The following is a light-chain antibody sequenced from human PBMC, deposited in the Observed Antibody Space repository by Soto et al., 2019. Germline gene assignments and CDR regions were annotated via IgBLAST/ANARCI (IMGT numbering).Light chain of an antibody. Sequence: DVQMTQSPSTLSASVGDRVTITCRASQSISKHLAWYQLRPGKAPRLLICYASTLDRVVPSRFSGSGSGTEFTLTIIRLQPDDFATYYCQQYASFSPAFGQGTKVGI. V-gene: IGKV1-5*01. CDR1: QSISKH. CDR3: QQYASFSPA. CDR2: YAS. J-gene: IGKJ1*01.